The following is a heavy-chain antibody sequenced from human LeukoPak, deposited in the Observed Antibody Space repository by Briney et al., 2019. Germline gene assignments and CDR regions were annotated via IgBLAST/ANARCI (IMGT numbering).Heavy chain of an antibody. J-gene: IGHJ4*02. CDR1: GFTFDDYA. CDR2: ISWNSGSI. Sequence: PGRSLRLSCAASGFTFDDYAMHWVRQAPGKGLEWVSGISWNSGSIGYADSVKGRFTISRDNAKNSLYLRMNSLRAEDTALYYCAQDIEVRTSIAAAGTEDWGQGTLVTVSS. CDR3: AQDIEVRTSIAAAGTED. V-gene: IGHV3-9*01. D-gene: IGHD6-13*01.